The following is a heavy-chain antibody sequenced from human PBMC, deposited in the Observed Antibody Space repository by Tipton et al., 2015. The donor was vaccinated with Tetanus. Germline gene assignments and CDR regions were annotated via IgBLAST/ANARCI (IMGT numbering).Heavy chain of an antibody. CDR3: ARVAIPGQYYDSSGYADY. CDR1: GGSFSGYY. J-gene: IGHJ4*02. V-gene: IGHV4-34*01. CDR2: INHSGST. Sequence: TLSLTCAVYGGSFSGYYWSWIRQPPGKGLEWIGEINHSGSTNYNPSLKSRVTISVDTSKNQFSLKLSSVTAADTAVYYCARVAIPGQYYDSSGYADYWGQGTLVTVSS. D-gene: IGHD3-22*01.